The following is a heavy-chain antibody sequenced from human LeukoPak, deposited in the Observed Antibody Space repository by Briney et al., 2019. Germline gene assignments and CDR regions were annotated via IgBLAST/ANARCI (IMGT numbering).Heavy chain of an antibody. CDR1: GYSFTRYG. Sequence: GASVKVSCKASGYSFTRYGISWVRQAPGQALEWMGWISPYNGNTKYAQKLQGRVTITTDTSTSTANMELRSLRSDDTAVYYCARGRDIVATVSYFDYWGQGTLVTVSS. D-gene: IGHD5-12*01. J-gene: IGHJ4*02. V-gene: IGHV1-18*01. CDR3: ARGRDIVATVSYFDY. CDR2: ISPYNGNT.